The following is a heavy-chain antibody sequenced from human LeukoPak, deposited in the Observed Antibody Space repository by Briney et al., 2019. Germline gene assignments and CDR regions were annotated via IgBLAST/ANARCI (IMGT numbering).Heavy chain of an antibody. CDR1: GGSISSYY. J-gene: IGHJ2*01. CDR2: IYYSGST. CDR3: ARVPPYYYDSSGYNPEPRYWYFDL. D-gene: IGHD3-22*01. V-gene: IGHV4-59*01. Sequence: SETLSLTCTVSGGSISSYYWSWLRQPPGKGLEWIGYIYYSGSTNYNPSLKSRVTISVDTSKNQFSLKLSSVTAADTAVYYCARVPPYYYDSSGYNPEPRYWYFDLWGRGTLVTVSS.